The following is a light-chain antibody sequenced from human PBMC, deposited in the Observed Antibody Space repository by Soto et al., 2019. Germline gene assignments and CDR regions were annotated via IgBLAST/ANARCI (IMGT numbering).Light chain of an antibody. CDR1: RSDVGAYNY. CDR2: EVT. J-gene: IGLJ1*01. V-gene: IGLV2-14*01. CDR3: SSFTSRFTFV. Sequence: QSVLTQPASVSGSPGQSIAISCTGTRSDVGAYNYVSWYQQHPSKAPKLMISEVTNRPSGVSDRFSGSKSGNTASLTISGLQAEDEADYYCSSFTSRFTFVFGTGTKVTVL.